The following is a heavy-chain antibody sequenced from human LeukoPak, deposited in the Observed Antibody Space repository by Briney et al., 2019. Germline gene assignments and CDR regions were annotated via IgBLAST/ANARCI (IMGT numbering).Heavy chain of an antibody. D-gene: IGHD2-15*01. J-gene: IGHJ4*02. CDR2: IWYDGSNK. CDR3: ARDPLGYCSGGSCYPFDY. CDR1: GFTFSSYG. Sequence: GGSLRLSCAASGFTFSSYGMHWVRQAPGKGLEWVAVIWYDGSNKYYADSVKGRFTISRDNSKKTLYLQMNSLRAEDTAVYYCARDPLGYCSGGSCYPFDYWGQGTLVTVSS. V-gene: IGHV3-33*01.